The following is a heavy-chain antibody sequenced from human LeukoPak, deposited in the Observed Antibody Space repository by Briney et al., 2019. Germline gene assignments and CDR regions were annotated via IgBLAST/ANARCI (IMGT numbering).Heavy chain of an antibody. J-gene: IGHJ4*02. CDR3: TREVRGLDY. CDR2: ITSSSGYI. CDR1: GFTFSHYA. V-gene: IGHV3-21*01. D-gene: IGHD3-10*01. Sequence: GGSLRLSCAASGFTFSHYAMNWVRQAPGKGLEWVSSITSSSGYIYYADSVKGRFTISRDNAKSSLFLQMNSLRAEDTAVYFCTREVRGLDYWGQGTLVTVSS.